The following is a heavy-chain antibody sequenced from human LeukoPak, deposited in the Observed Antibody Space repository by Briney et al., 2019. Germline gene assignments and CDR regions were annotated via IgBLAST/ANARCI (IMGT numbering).Heavy chain of an antibody. CDR1: GGSLSSGSYY. CDR3: ARSWPHQSIFDYYYYMDV. CDR2: LYTSGST. D-gene: IGHD3-3*01. V-gene: IGHV4-61*02. Sequence: SQTLSLTCTVSGGSLSSGSYYWSWIRQPAGKGLEWIGRLYTSGSTNYNPSLKSRVSISVDTSKNQFSLKLSSVTAADTAVYYCARSWPHQSIFDYYYYMDVWGKGTTVTVSS. J-gene: IGHJ6*03.